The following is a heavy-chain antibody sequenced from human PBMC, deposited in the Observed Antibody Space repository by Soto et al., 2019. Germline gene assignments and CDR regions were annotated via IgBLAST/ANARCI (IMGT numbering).Heavy chain of an antibody. J-gene: IGHJ5*02. CDR3: AKGDNLGPKTGYAFDP. D-gene: IGHD5-12*01. V-gene: IGHV6-1*01. CDR2: TYFRSKWYN. Sequence: PSQTLSLTCAISGGSVSSNTASWNWIRQSPSRGLEWLGRTYFRSKWYNDYAVSVKSRIIINPDTSNNQFSLQLNSVTPEDTAVYFCAKGDNLGPKTGYAFDPWGQGIMVTVS. CDR1: GGSVSSNTAS.